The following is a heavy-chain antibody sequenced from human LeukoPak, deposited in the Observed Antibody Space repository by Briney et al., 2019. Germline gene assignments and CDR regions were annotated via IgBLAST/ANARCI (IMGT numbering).Heavy chain of an antibody. CDR2: IYYSGST. V-gene: IGHV4-59*01. J-gene: IGHJ3*02. D-gene: IGHD6-19*01. CDR3: ARDGGQTVAGPDAFDI. Sequence: SETLSLTCTVSGGSISSYYWSWIRQPPGKGLEWIGYIYYSGSTNYNPSLKSRVTISVDTSKNQFSLELSSVTAADTAVYYCARDGGQTVAGPDAFDIWGQGTMVTVSS. CDR1: GGSISSYY.